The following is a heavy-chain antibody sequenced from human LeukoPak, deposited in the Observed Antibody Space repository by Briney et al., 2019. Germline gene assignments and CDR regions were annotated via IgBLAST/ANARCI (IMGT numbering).Heavy chain of an antibody. V-gene: IGHV1-2*02. CDR2: INPNSGGA. J-gene: IGHJ4*02. D-gene: IGHD2-2*01. Sequence: ASVKVSCKASGYTFTSYGISWVRQAPGQGLEWMGWINPNSGGANYAQKFQGRVTMTRDTSISTAYMELSRLRSDDTAVYYCARCSSSTSCFYWGQGTLVTVSS. CDR3: ARCSSSTSCFY. CDR1: GYTFTSYG.